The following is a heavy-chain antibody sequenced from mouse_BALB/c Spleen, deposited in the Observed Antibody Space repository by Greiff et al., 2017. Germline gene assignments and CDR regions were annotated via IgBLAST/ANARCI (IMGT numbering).Heavy chain of an antibody. CDR3: ARTIHYCGYIDY. Sequence: EVMLVESGGGLVQPGGSRKLSCAASGFTFSSFGMHWVRQAPEKGLEWVAYISSGSSTIYYADTVKGRFTISRDNPKNTLFLQMTSLRSEDTAMYYSARTIHYCGYIDYWGQGTTLTVSS. CDR2: ISSGSSTI. CDR1: GFTFSSFG. J-gene: IGHJ2*01. D-gene: IGHD1-2*01. V-gene: IGHV5-17*02.